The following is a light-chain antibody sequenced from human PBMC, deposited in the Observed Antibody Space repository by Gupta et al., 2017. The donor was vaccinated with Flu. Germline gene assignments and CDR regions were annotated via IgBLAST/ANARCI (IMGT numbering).Light chain of an antibody. CDR3: QQSHNTPYT. CDR2: SAS. Sequence: DIQMTQSPSSLSASVGDRITIICRASQTIKTYLNWYQQKPGKAPRLLINSASTLQSGVPPRFRRSGSGTDFTLTMSRLQPEDFETYYCQQSHNTPYTFGGGTKVEIK. J-gene: IGKJ4*01. V-gene: IGKV1-39*01. CDR1: QTIKTY.